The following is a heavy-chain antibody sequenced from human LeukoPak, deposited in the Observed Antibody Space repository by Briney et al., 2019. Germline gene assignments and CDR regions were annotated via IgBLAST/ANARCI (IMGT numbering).Heavy chain of an antibody. J-gene: IGHJ6*02. CDR2: ISYDGSNK. Sequence: GGSLRLSCAASGFTFSSYAMHWVRQAPGKGLEWVAVISYDGSNKYYVDSVRGRFTISRDNSKNTLYLQMNSLRAEDTAVYYCARDPATTLPYYYYGMDVWGQGTTVTVSS. CDR1: GFTFSSYA. V-gene: IGHV3-30-3*01. D-gene: IGHD1-14*01. CDR3: ARDPATTLPYYYYGMDV.